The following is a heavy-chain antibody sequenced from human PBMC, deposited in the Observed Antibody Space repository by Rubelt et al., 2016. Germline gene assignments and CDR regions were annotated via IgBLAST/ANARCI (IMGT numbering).Heavy chain of an antibody. D-gene: IGHD3-10*02. CDR2: IYYSGST. J-gene: IGHJ3*02. V-gene: IGHV4-39*01. Sequence: GGIYYSGSTYYNPSLKSRVTISVDTSKNQFSLKLSSVTAADTAVYYCASTLKDYIRTDIWGQGTMVTVSS. CDR3: ASTLKDYIRTDI.